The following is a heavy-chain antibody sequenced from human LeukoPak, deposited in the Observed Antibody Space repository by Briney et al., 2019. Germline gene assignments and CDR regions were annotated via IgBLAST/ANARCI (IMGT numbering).Heavy chain of an antibody. Sequence: AGSLTLSCAASGFTFSSYSMNWVRQAPGKGLEWVSSISSSSSYIYYADSVKGRFTISRDNAKNSLYLQMNSLRAEDTAVYYCATDPDPLEGMPDGYWGEGTLVTVSS. CDR2: ISSSSSYI. CDR3: ATDPDPLEGMPDGY. J-gene: IGHJ4*02. V-gene: IGHV3-21*01. CDR1: GFTFSSYS. D-gene: IGHD5-24*01.